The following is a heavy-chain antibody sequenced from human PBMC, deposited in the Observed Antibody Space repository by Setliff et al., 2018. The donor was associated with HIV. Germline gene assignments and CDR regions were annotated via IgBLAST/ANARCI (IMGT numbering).Heavy chain of an antibody. CDR3: ARDLRWYDSSGSHDAFDI. Sequence: PGGSLRLSCAASGFTFSSYAMHWVRQAPGKGLEWVAVISYDVSNKYYADSVKGRFTISRDNSKNTLYLQMNSLRVEDTAVYYCARDLRWYDSSGSHDAFDIWGQGTMVTVSS. V-gene: IGHV3-30*04. D-gene: IGHD3-22*01. CDR2: ISYDVSNK. CDR1: GFTFSSYA. J-gene: IGHJ3*02.